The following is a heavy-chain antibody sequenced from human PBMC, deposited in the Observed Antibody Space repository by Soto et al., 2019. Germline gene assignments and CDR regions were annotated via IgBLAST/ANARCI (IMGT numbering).Heavy chain of an antibody. J-gene: IGHJ5*02. CDR2: IVVGSGNT. V-gene: IGHV1-58*01. CDR1: GFTFTSSA. Sequence: SVKVSCKASGFTFTSSAVQLVRQARGQRLEWIGWIVVGSGNTNYAQKFQERVTITRDVSTSTAYMELSSLRSEDTAVYYCAAAAPYCSGGSCYWAPWGQGTLVTAPQ. D-gene: IGHD2-15*01. CDR3: AAAAPYCSGGSCYWAP.